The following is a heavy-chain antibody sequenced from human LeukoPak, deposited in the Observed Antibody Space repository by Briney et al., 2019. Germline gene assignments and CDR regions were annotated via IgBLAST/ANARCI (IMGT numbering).Heavy chain of an antibody. CDR3: VKELKQWLGAIDY. CDR1: GFTFDDYA. Sequence: PGGSLRLSCAASGFTFDDYAMHWVRHAPGKGLEWVSGIYWNSGTIGYADSVKGRFTISRDNAKNSLYLQMNSLRAEDTALYYCVKELKQWLGAIDYWGQGTRVTVSS. D-gene: IGHD6-19*01. J-gene: IGHJ4*02. V-gene: IGHV3-9*01. CDR2: IYWNSGTI.